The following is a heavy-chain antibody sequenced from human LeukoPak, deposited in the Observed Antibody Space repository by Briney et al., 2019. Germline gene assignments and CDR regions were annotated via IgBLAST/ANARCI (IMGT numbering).Heavy chain of an antibody. CDR1: GFTFSSYA. CDR2: ISGSGGST. CDR3: ARDQGYSSSWTLDY. Sequence: GGSLRLSCAASGFTFSSYAMSWVRQAPGKGLEWVSAISGSGGSTYYADSVKGRFTISRDNSKNTLYLQMNSLRAEDTAVYYCARDQGYSSSWTLDYWGQGTLVTVSS. D-gene: IGHD6-13*01. V-gene: IGHV3-23*01. J-gene: IGHJ4*02.